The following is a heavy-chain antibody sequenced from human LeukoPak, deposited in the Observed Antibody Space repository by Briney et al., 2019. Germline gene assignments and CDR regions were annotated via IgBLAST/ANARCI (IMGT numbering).Heavy chain of an antibody. CDR1: GFTFSSNA. J-gene: IGHJ4*02. D-gene: IGHD3-10*01. Sequence: GGSLRLSCAASGFTFSSNAMSWARQAPGKGLEWVSAISGSGGSTYYADSVKGRFTISRDNSKNTLYLQMNSLRAEDTAVYYCAKGRDYYGSGSVYWGQGTLVTVSS. V-gene: IGHV3-23*01. CDR2: ISGSGGST. CDR3: AKGRDYYGSGSVY.